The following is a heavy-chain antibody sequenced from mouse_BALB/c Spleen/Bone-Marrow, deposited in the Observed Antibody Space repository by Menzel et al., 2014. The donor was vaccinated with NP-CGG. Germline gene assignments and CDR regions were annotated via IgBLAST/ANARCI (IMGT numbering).Heavy chain of an antibody. Sequence: QVQLQQSGPGLVQPSQSLSIPCTVSGFSLTSYGLHWVRQSPGKGLEWLGVIWSGGTTDYNAPFISRLSISKDNSKSQVFFKMNSLQANDTAIYYCARNPIRRNAMDYWGQGTSVTVSS. V-gene: IGHV2-2*02. J-gene: IGHJ4*01. CDR2: IWSGGTT. CDR3: ARNPIRRNAMDY. D-gene: IGHD2-12*01. CDR1: GFSLTSYG.